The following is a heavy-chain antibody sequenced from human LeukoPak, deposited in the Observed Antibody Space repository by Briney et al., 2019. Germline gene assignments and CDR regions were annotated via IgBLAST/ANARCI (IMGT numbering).Heavy chain of an antibody. J-gene: IGHJ3*02. V-gene: IGHV3-30*04. D-gene: IGHD1-1*01. CDR1: GFTFSSYA. Sequence: GGSLRLSCAASGFTFSSYAMHWVRQAPGKGLEWVAVISYDGSNKYYADSVKGRFTISRDNSKNTLYLQMNSLRAEDTAVYYCARDRNWNRPPDAXXIWGXGTMVTVSS. CDR2: ISYDGSNK. CDR3: ARDRNWNRPPDAXXI.